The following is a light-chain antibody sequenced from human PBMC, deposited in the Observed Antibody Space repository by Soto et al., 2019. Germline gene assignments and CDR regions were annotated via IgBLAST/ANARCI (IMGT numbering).Light chain of an antibody. CDR2: WAS. Sequence: DIVMTQSPDSLAVSLGERATINCKSSQSVLYNSNNKNYLAWFQQKPGQPPKLLIYWASTRDSGVPDRFSGSGSGTDFNITISSLQAEDVAVYYCQQYYTTPLTCGGGTKVEIK. CDR1: QSVLYNSNNKNY. J-gene: IGKJ4*01. V-gene: IGKV4-1*01. CDR3: QQYYTTPLT.